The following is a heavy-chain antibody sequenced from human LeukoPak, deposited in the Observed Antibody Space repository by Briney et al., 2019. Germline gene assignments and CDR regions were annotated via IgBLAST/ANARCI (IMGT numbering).Heavy chain of an antibody. CDR3: ARGRPHGNDY. CDR1: GFTFSSYW. D-gene: IGHD4-23*01. V-gene: IGHV3-74*01. J-gene: IGHJ4*02. Sequence: GGTLRLSCAASGFTFSSYWMNWVRQAPGKGLVWVSRIASDGSSTTYADSVKGRFSISRDNAKNTLYLQMNSLRVEDTAVYYCARGRPHGNDYWGQGTLVTVSS. CDR2: IASDGSST.